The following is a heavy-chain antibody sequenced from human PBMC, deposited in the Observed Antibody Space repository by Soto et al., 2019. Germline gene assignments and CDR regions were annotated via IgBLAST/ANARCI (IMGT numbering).Heavy chain of an antibody. CDR2: INSDGSST. CDR3: ASSHYYGSGSYYNVDY. V-gene: IGHV3-74*01. CDR1: GFTFSSYW. Sequence: GGSLRLSCAASGFTFSSYWMHWVRQAPGKGLVWVSRINSDGSSTSYADSVKGRFTISRDNAKNTLYLQMNSLRAEDTAVYDCASSHYYGSGSYYNVDYWGQGTLVTVSS. J-gene: IGHJ4*02. D-gene: IGHD3-10*01.